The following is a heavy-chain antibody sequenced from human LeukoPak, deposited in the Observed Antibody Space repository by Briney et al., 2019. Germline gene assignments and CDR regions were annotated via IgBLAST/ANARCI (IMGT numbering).Heavy chain of an antibody. V-gene: IGHV4-39*07. D-gene: IGHD3-22*01. J-gene: IGHJ4*02. CDR1: GGSISSSSYY. Sequence: SETLSLTCTVSGGSISSSSYYWGWIRQPPGKGLEWIGSIYYSGSTYYNPSLKSRVTISVDTSKNQFSLKVSSVTAADTAIYYCVRRLYDSSGYYLDYWGQGTLVTVSS. CDR2: IYYSGST. CDR3: VRRLYDSSGYYLDY.